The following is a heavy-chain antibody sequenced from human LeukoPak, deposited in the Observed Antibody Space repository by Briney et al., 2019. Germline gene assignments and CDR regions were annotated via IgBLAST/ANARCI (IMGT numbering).Heavy chain of an antibody. V-gene: IGHV3-7*01. D-gene: IGHD6-19*01. CDR3: ARAVEGQWLVPEGYDY. J-gene: IGHJ4*02. CDR1: GFTLSSYW. CDR2: IKQDGSEK. Sequence: GGSLRLSCAAAGFTLSSYWMSCVRQAPGKGLEWVANIKQDGSEKYYVDSVKGRFTISRDNAKNSLYLQMNSLRAEDTAVYYCARAVEGQWLVPEGYDYWGQGTLVTVSS.